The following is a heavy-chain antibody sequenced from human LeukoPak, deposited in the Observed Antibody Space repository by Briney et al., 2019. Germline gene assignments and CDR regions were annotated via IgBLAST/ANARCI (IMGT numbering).Heavy chain of an antibody. V-gene: IGHV3-11*04. CDR2: ISSSGSTI. Sequence: PGGSLRLSCAASGFTFSDYYMSWIRQAPRKGLEWVSYISSSGSTIYYADSVKGRFTISRDNAKNSLYLQMNSLRAEDTAVYYCARDFGVVIARHYYYYMDVWGKGTTVTVSS. CDR3: ARDFGVVIARHYYYYMDV. D-gene: IGHD3-3*01. J-gene: IGHJ6*03. CDR1: GFTFSDYY.